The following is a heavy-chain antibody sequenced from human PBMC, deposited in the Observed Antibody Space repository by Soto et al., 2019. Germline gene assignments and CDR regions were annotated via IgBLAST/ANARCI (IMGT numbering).Heavy chain of an antibody. Sequence: QEQLVQSGGGVVQPGRSLRLSCAASGFKFNSYGVHGVRQAPVKGLEWVAVIRYDGSDTSYGDSVKGRFTISRDNSKNTLHLQMSSLRVDDTAVYYCARDRFGGTEGTNWLDPWGQGSLVTVSS. CDR2: IRYDGSDT. J-gene: IGHJ5*02. CDR3: ARDRFGGTEGTNWLDP. CDR1: GFKFNSYG. V-gene: IGHV3-33*01. D-gene: IGHD3-10*01.